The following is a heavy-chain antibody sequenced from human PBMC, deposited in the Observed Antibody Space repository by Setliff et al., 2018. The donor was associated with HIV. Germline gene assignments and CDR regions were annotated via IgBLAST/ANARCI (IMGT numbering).Heavy chain of an antibody. CDR2: ISSDGVYM. D-gene: IGHD2-21*01. V-gene: IGHV3-21*01. J-gene: IGHJ4*02. Sequence: GGSLRLSCAVSGFTFSTFSMSWVRQAPGKGLEWVSSISSDGVYMNYADSVKGRFTISRGNAKNSLFLEMNSLRVDDTAVYYCARFWDCYDSWGQGTLVTVSS. CDR3: ARFWDCYDS. CDR1: GFTFSTFS.